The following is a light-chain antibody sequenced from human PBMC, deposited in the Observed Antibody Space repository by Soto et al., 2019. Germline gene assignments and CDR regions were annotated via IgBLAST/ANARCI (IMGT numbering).Light chain of an antibody. CDR1: SSDVGGYNY. Sequence: QRALTRAASGSGAHREARRIFCTETSSDVGGYNYVSWYQQHPGKAPKLMIYDVSNRPSGVSNRFSGSKSGNTASLTISGLQAEDEADYYCSSYTSSSTLEGVFGTGTKVTVL. CDR3: SSYTSSSTLEGV. V-gene: IGLV2-14*01. CDR2: DVS. J-gene: IGLJ1*01.